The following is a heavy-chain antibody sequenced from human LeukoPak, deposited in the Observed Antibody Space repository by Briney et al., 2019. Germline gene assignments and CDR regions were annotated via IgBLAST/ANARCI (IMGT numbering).Heavy chain of an antibody. D-gene: IGHD2-2*02. V-gene: IGHV4-39*01. J-gene: IGHJ5*02. CDR1: GDSISTTSYY. Sequence: PSETLSLTCTVSGDSISTTSYYWGWIRQPPGKGLEWIGSIYHIGTTYYSPSLESRVTVSVDTSKNQFSLRLNSVTAADTAVYYCARHTRVFNSYTATWYFYRFDPWGQGTLVTVSS. CDR3: ARHTRVFNSYTATWYFYRFDP. CDR2: IYHIGTT.